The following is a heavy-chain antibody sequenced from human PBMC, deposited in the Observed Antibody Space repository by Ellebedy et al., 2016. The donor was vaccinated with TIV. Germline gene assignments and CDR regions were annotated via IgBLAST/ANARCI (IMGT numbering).Heavy chain of an antibody. CDR2: ISFSNII. CDR3: ARGRSHGFDI. V-gene: IGHV3-69-1*01. CDR1: GLTFRTDC. Sequence: GESLKISXVASGLTFRTDCMNWVRQAPGKGPEWLSYISFSNIIFYADSVKGRFTISRDNAKNSLYLQMNSLRAEDTAVYYCARGRSHGFDIWGQGTMVTVSS. J-gene: IGHJ3*02.